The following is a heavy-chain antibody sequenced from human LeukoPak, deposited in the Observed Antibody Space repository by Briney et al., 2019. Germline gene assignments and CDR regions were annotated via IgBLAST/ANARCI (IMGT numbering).Heavy chain of an antibody. CDR2: IRAYNGNT. CDR1: GYTFPSYG. J-gene: IGHJ5*02. V-gene: IGHV1-18*04. CDR3: ARDQDIVVVPAAMRGNPNWFDP. D-gene: IGHD2-2*01. Sequence: ASVKVSCKASGYTFPSYGISWVGPAPGQGLEWMGWIRAYNGNTKYAQKLQGRVTMTTDTSTSTAYMELGSARSDDKAVYYCARDQDIVVVPAAMRGNPNWFDPWGQGTLVTVSS.